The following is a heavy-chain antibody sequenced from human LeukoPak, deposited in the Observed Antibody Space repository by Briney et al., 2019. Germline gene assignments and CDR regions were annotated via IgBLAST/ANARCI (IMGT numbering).Heavy chain of an antibody. J-gene: IGHJ3*02. CDR1: GFTFSSYA. CDR2: ISYDGSNK. V-gene: IGHV3-30-3*01. CDR3: ARGGTYDDAFDI. D-gene: IGHD3-16*01. Sequence: HTGGSLRLSCAASGFTFSSYAMHWVRQAPGKGLEWVAVISYDGSNKYYADSVKGRFTISRDNSKNTLYLQMNSLRAEDTAVYYCARGGTYDDAFDIWGQGTMVTVSS.